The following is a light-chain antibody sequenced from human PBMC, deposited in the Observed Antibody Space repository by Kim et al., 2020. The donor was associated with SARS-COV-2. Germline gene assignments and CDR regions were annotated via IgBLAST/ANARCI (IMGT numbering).Light chain of an antibody. CDR3: QQYGSSPRNT. CDR1: QSVSSSY. J-gene: IGKJ2*01. V-gene: IGKV3-20*01. Sequence: SPGERATLSGRASQSVSSSYLAWYQQKPGQAPRLLIYGASSRATGIPDRFSGSGSGTDFTLTISRLEPEDFAVYYCQQYGSSPRNTFGQGTKLEI. CDR2: GAS.